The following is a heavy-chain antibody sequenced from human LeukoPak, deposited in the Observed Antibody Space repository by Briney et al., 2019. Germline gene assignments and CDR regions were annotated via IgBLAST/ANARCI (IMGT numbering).Heavy chain of an antibody. V-gene: IGHV1-18*01. CDR3: ARDANSSGWQLDAFDI. CDR2: ISAYNGNT. CDR1: GYTVTSYG. J-gene: IGHJ3*02. Sequence: ASVKVSCNASGYTVTSYGISWVRQAPGQGLEWMGWISAYNGNTNYAQKLQGRVTMTTDTSTSTAYMELRSLRSDDTAVYYCARDANSSGWQLDAFDIRGQGTMVTVSS. D-gene: IGHD6-19*01.